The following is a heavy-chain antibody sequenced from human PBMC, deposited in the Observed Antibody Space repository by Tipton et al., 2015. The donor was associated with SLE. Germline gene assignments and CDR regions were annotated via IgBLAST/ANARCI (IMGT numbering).Heavy chain of an antibody. D-gene: IGHD3-22*01. Sequence: TLSLTCTVSGGSISSYYWSWIRQPAGKGLEWIGRVYASGNTNYNPSLESRVTMSVDTSKNQFSLKLSSVTAADTAMYYCATSLNYYDSSGPEGWGQGTMVTVSS. CDR2: VYASGNT. CDR1: GGSISSYY. V-gene: IGHV4-4*07. J-gene: IGHJ3*01. CDR3: ATSLNYYDSSGPEG.